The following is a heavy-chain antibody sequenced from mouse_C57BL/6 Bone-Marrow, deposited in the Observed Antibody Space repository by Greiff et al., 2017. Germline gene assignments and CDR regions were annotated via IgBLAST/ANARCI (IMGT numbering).Heavy chain of an antibody. D-gene: IGHD1-1*01. CDR3: ARNEYYGSYFDY. CDR2: IWSGGST. J-gene: IGHJ2*01. Sequence: QVHVKQSGPGLVQPSQSLSITCAVSGFSLTSYGVHWVRQSPGKGLEWLGVIWSGGSTDYNAAFISRLIISKDNSKSQVFFKMNSLQADDTAIYYCARNEYYGSYFDYWGQGTTLTVSS. V-gene: IGHV2-2*01. CDR1: GFSLTSYG.